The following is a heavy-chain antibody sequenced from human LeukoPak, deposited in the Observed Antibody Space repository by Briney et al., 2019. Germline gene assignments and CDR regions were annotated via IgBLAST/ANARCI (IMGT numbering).Heavy chain of an antibody. CDR3: ARGGVAAAGKVRYGMDV. CDR2: IYYSGST. D-gene: IGHD6-13*01. Sequence: SETLSLTCTVSGGSISSGDYYWSWIRQPPGKGLEWIGYIYYSGSTYYNPSPKSRVTISVDTSKNQFSLKLSSVTAADTAVYYCARGGVAAAGKVRYGMDVWGKGTTVTVSS. V-gene: IGHV4-30-4*01. J-gene: IGHJ6*04. CDR1: GGSISSGDYY.